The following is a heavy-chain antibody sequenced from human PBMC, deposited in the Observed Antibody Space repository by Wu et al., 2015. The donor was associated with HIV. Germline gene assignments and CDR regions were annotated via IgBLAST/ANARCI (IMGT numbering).Heavy chain of an antibody. V-gene: IGHV1-2*02. J-gene: IGHJ4*02. CDR2: INPNSGGT. CDR1: GYTFTGYY. CDR3: ARDSVALPPLSITMIVGY. D-gene: IGHD3-22*01. Sequence: QVQLVQSGAEVKKPGASVKVSCKASGYTFTGYYMHWVRQAPGQGLEWMGWINPNSGGTNYAQKFQGRVTMTRDTSISTAYMELSRLRSDDTAVYYCARDSVALPPLSITMIVGYWGQGTPGHRLL.